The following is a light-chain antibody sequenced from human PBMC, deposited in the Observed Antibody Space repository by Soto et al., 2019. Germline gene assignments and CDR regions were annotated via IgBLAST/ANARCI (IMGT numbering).Light chain of an antibody. Sequence: DIQMTQSPSTLSASVGDRVTIICRASQSISSWLAWYQQKPGKAPKLLIYKASSLESGVPSRFSGSGSGTEFTLTISSLQPDDFATYYCQQYNSYWTFGQGTKVDTK. V-gene: IGKV1-5*03. CDR2: KAS. CDR1: QSISSW. J-gene: IGKJ1*01. CDR3: QQYNSYWT.